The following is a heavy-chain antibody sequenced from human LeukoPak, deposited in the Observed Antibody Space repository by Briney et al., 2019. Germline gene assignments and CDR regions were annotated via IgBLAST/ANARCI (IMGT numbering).Heavy chain of an antibody. Sequence: GGSLRLSCAASGFTVSSNYMSWVRQAPGKGLEWVSVIYSGGSTYYADSVKGRFTISRDNSKNTLYLQMNSLRAEDTAVYYCAKDRTVTTPLKWFDPWGQGTLVTVSS. CDR3: AKDRTVTTPLKWFDP. D-gene: IGHD4-17*01. CDR2: IYSGGST. V-gene: IGHV3-53*01. CDR1: GFTVSSNY. J-gene: IGHJ5*02.